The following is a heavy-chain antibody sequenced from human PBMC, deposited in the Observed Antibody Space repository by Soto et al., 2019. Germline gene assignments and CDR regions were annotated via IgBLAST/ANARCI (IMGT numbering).Heavy chain of an antibody. J-gene: IGHJ3*02. Sequence: PGESLKISCKGSGYSFTSYWISWVRQMPGKGLEWMGRIDPSDSYTNYSPSFQGHVTISAGKSISTAYLPWSSLKASGTAMYYCARGPTPPEYYDSSGYADSFSIWGQGTRVTVSS. CDR3: ARGPTPPEYYDSSGYADSFSI. CDR2: IDPSDSYT. CDR1: GYSFTSYW. V-gene: IGHV5-10-1*01. D-gene: IGHD3-22*01.